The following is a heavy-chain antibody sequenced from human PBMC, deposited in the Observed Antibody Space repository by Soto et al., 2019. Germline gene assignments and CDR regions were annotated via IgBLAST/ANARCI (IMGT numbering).Heavy chain of an antibody. D-gene: IGHD2-2*01. Sequence: SVKVSCKASGGTFSSYAISWVRQAPGQGLEWMGGIIPIFGTANYAQKFQGRVTITADESTSTAYMELSSLRSEDTAVYYCARPCIVLVPAAIDGMDVWGQGTTVTVSS. J-gene: IGHJ6*02. V-gene: IGHV1-69*13. CDR2: IIPIFGTA. CDR1: GGTFSSYA. CDR3: ARPCIVLVPAAIDGMDV.